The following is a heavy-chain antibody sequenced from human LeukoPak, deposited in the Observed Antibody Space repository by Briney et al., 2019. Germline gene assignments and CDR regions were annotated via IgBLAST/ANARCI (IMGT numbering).Heavy chain of an antibody. CDR2: SSAYNGKK. CDR3: ARNPINIAAAADYYYYYMDV. CDR1: GYTVTSYG. J-gene: IGHJ6*03. D-gene: IGHD6-13*01. Sequence: AAVKVSCKASGYTVTSYGISWVGQAPGKGGEGMGWSSAYNGKKKYEQKLQGRGTMTTDTSTTTAYMELTSLRSDDTAVYYCARNPINIAAAADYYYYYMDVWGKGTTVTVSS. V-gene: IGHV1-18*01.